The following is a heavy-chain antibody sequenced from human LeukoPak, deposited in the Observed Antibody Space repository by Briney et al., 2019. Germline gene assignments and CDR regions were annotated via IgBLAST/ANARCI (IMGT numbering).Heavy chain of an antibody. D-gene: IGHD5-18*01. Sequence: PGGSLRLSCAASGFTFSSYSMNWVRQAPGKGLEWVSSISSSSSYIYYADSVKGRFTISRDNSKNSLYLQMNSLRAEDTALYYCAKDDTAKNAFDIWGQGTMVTVSS. CDR1: GFTFSSYS. V-gene: IGHV3-21*04. CDR3: AKDDTAKNAFDI. CDR2: ISSSSSYI. J-gene: IGHJ3*02.